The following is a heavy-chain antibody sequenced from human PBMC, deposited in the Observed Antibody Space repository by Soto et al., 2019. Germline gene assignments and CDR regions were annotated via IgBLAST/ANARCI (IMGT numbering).Heavy chain of an antibody. Sequence: QVQLQESGPGLVKPSETLSLICTVSGDSISSTSHYWSWIRQPPGKGLVWIGYLYDSGTTNYNLSIKRRVTITVETSKNQVSLKRRSVTSTNTAVYYCARTRRFGGGAWYDHWGQGTLVTVSS. CDR2: LYDSGTT. J-gene: IGHJ5*02. D-gene: IGHD3-3*01. V-gene: IGHV4-61*01. CDR3: ARTRRFGGGAWYDH. CDR1: GDSISSTSHY.